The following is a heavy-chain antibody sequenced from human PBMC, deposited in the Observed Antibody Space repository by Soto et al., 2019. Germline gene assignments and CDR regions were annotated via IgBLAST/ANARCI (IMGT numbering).Heavy chain of an antibody. J-gene: IGHJ4*02. CDR2: IKEDGSEI. V-gene: IGHV3-7*01. CDR1: GFTFSRYW. CDR3: ASSLL. Sequence: EVQMVESGGGLVQPGGSLRLSCAASGFTFSRYWMYWVSQAPGKGLEWVANIKEDGSEINYVDSVKGRFTISRDNAKNSLYLQMNSLRVEDTAVYYCASSLLRGQGTLVTVSS.